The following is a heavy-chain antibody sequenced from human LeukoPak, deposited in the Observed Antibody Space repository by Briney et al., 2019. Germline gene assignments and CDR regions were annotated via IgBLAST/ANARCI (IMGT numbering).Heavy chain of an antibody. D-gene: IGHD3-10*01. CDR3: ARAVKIGLYDY. V-gene: IGHV3-11*06. CDR1: GFIFSDYY. Sequence: GGSLRLSCAASGFIFSDYYMSWIRQAPGKGLEWVSYISSSSSSTNYADSVKGRFTISRDNAKNSLYLQMNSLRAEDMAVYYCARAVKIGLYDYWGQGTPVTVSS. CDR2: ISSSSSST. J-gene: IGHJ4*02.